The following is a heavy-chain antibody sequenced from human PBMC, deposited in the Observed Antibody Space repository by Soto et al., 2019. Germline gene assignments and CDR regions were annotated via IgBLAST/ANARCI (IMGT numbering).Heavy chain of an antibody. D-gene: IGHD6-19*01. CDR2: IIPIFGTA. CDR3: ARRLAGGPPDY. V-gene: IGHV1-69*06. Sequence: QVQLVQSGAEVKKPGSSVKVSCKASGVTFSSYAISWVRQAPGRGLEWMGGIIPIFGTANYAQKFQGRVTITADKSTSTAYMELSSLRSEDTAVYYCARRLAGGPPDYWGQGTLVTVSS. CDR1: GVTFSSYA. J-gene: IGHJ4*02.